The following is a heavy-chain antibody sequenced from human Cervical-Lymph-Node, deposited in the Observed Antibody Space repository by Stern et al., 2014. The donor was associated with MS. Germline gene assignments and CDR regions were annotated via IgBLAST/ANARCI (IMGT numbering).Heavy chain of an antibody. Sequence: VQLEESGPGLVKPSQTLSLTCTVSGGAVSSGDRYWSWIRQHPEKGLEWIGYISYSGNTYYNPSLESRVTISMDRSKNQFSLKLRSVTAADTAVYYCARVTEFLRFFYPDYWGQGSRVTVSS. V-gene: IGHV4-31*03. J-gene: IGHJ4*02. CDR3: ARVTEFLRFFYPDY. CDR1: GGAVSSGDRY. CDR2: ISYSGNT. D-gene: IGHD3-3*01.